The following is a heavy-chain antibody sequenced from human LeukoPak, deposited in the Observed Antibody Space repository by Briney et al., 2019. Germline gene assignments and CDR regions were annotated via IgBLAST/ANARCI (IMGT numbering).Heavy chain of an antibody. J-gene: IGHJ4*02. D-gene: IGHD4-17*01. CDR1: GGSFSGYY. Sequence: KPSETLSLTCAVYGGSFSGYYWSWIRQPPGKGLEWIGEINHSGSTNYNPSLKSRVTISVDTSKNQFSLKLSSVTAADTAVYYCARVSGDLRDFPFDYWGQGTLVTVSS. CDR2: INHSGST. CDR3: ARVSGDLRDFPFDY. V-gene: IGHV4-34*01.